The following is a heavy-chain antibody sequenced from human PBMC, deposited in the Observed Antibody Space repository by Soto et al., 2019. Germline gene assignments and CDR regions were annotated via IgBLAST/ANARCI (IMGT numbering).Heavy chain of an antibody. Sequence: PSETLSVTCSVSGGSISGYYWSWIRQPAGKGLEWIWSVYTSGNANYNPSLKSRVNMSVDTSKNQFSLKLSSVTAADTAVYYCARSPPVWLSFDXWGRGTLVTVSX. CDR2: VYTSGNA. V-gene: IGHV4-4*07. J-gene: IGHJ4*02. D-gene: IGHD3-22*01. CDR3: ARSPPVWLSFDX. CDR1: GGSISGYY.